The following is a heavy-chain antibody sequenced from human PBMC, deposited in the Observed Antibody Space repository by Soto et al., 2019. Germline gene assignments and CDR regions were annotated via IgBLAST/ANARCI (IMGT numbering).Heavy chain of an antibody. CDR3: ARETGLRAEAFDI. CDR1: GGSISSGGYY. J-gene: IGHJ3*02. D-gene: IGHD4-17*01. Sequence: QVQLQESGPGLVKPSQTLSLTCTVSGGSISSGGYYWSWIRQHPGKGLEWIGYIYYSGSTYYNPSLKIRVTISVDTSKDQFSLKLSSVTAADTAVYYCARETGLRAEAFDIWGQGTMVTVSS. V-gene: IGHV4-31*03. CDR2: IYYSGST.